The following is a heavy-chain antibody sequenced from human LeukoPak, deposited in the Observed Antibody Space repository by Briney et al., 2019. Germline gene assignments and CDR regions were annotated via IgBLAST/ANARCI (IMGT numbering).Heavy chain of an antibody. CDR3: ARDVAASAFDY. CDR1: GFTFSSYA. Sequence: GGSLRLSCAASGFTFSSYAMNWVRQAPGKGLEWVSSISSTGSNIYYADSVKGRFTISRDNAKNSLYLQMSSLRAEDTAVYYCARDVAASAFDYGGEGTVVSVSS. J-gene: IGHJ4*02. CDR2: ISSTGSNI. D-gene: IGHD6-25*01. V-gene: IGHV3-21*01.